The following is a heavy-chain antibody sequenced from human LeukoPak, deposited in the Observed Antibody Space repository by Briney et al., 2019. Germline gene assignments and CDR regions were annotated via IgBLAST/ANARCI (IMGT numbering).Heavy chain of an antibody. J-gene: IGHJ4*02. CDR3: ARRGGYSSGSGFSPYYFDY. CDR2: ISAYTGNT. D-gene: IGHD2-15*01. V-gene: IGHV1-18*01. Sequence: GASVKVSCKASGYTLTHYGISWVRQAPGQGLEWMGWISAYTGNTNYAQKIQGRVTMTTDTSTSTAYMELRSLRSDDTAVDYCARRGGYSSGSGFSPYYFDYWGQGTLVTVSS. CDR1: GYTLTHYG.